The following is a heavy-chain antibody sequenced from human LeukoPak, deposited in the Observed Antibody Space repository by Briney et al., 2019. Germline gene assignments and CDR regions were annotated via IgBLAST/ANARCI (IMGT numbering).Heavy chain of an antibody. CDR3: AKDLWFGESLPDY. Sequence: GGSLRLSCAASGFTFSSYAMSWVRQAPGKGLDWVTAISVSAGSTYYADSVKGRFTISRDNSKNTLYLQMNSLRAEDTAVYYCAKDLWFGESLPDYWGQGTLVTVSS. CDR1: GFTFSSYA. V-gene: IGHV3-23*01. CDR2: ISVSAGST. J-gene: IGHJ4*02. D-gene: IGHD3-10*01.